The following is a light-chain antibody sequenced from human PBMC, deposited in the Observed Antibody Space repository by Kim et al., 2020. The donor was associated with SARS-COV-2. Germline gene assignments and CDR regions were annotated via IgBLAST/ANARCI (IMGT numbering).Light chain of an antibody. CDR2: DAS. Sequence: PSSRSASVGDRVTITCQASQDISNYLNWYQQKPGKAPKLLIYDASNLETGVPSRFSGSGSGTDFTFTISSLQPEDIATYYCQQYTSFGQGTKLEIK. V-gene: IGKV1-33*01. CDR3: QQYTS. CDR1: QDISNY. J-gene: IGKJ2*03.